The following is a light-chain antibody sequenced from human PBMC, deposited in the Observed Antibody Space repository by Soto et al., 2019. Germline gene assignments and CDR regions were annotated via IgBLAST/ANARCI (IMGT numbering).Light chain of an antibody. CDR2: LRS. CDR1: QSLLHSNGYNY. CDR3: MQGLETPN. Sequence: DIVMTQSPLSLPVTPGEPASISCRSSQSLLHSNGYNYLDWYLQKPGQSPQLLTYLRSNRASGLPARVRGSGSGTYFALRISRVEAEDVGVYDSMQGLETPNFGPGTKVDIK. V-gene: IGKV2-28*01. J-gene: IGKJ3*01.